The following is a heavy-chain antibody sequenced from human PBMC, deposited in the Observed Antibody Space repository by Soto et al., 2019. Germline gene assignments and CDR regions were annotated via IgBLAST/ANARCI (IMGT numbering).Heavy chain of an antibody. D-gene: IGHD2-15*01. CDR3: GLRRVVVVAATPDDAFDI. Sequence: ASVKVSCKASGGTFSSYAISWVRQAPGQGLEWMGGIIPIFGTANYAQKFQGRVTITADESTSTAYMELSSLRSEDTAVYYCGLRRVVVVAATPDDAFDIWGQGTMVTVSS. V-gene: IGHV1-69*13. CDR1: GGTFSSYA. CDR2: IIPIFGTA. J-gene: IGHJ3*02.